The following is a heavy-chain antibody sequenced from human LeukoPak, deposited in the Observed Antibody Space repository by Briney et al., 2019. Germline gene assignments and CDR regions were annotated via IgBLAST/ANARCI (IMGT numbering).Heavy chain of an antibody. D-gene: IGHD6-13*01. CDR1: GYSFTRYW. CDR3: ARRGAGSSFAFDI. CDR2: IYPGDSDT. J-gene: IGHJ3*02. V-gene: IGHV5-51*01. Sequence: GESLKISCKGSGYSFTRYWIGWVRQMPGKGLEWMGIIYPGDSDTRYSPSFQGQVTISADKPISTADLQWSSLKASDTAMYYCARRGAGSSFAFDIWGQGTMVTVSS.